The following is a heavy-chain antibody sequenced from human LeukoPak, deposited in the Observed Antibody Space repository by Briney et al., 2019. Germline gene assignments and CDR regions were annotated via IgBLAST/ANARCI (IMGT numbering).Heavy chain of an antibody. CDR1: GFTFSSYA. V-gene: IGHV3-23*01. Sequence: GGSLRLSCAPSGFTFSSYAMSWVRQAPGKGLEWVSAISGSGGSTYYADSVKGRFTISRDNSKNTLYLQMNSLRAEDTAVYYCAKADVVVTATPYYFDYWGQGTLVTVSS. CDR2: ISGSGGST. D-gene: IGHD2-21*02. J-gene: IGHJ4*02. CDR3: AKADVVVTATPYYFDY.